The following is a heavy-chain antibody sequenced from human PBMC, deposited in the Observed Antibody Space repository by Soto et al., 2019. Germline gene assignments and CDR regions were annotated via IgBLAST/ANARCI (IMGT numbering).Heavy chain of an antibody. J-gene: IGHJ4*02. CDR3: KRSWAY. Sequence: EVQLLESGGGLVQPGGSLRLSCAASGFSFSSYGMNWVRLAPGEGLEWVSTVSPAGTTLYADSVRGRFTISRDNSKSTVDLQMTGLRVDDAAIYYCKRSWAYWGRGTVVTVSS. V-gene: IGHV3-23*01. CDR1: GFSFSSYG. CDR2: VSPAGTT. D-gene: IGHD6-13*01.